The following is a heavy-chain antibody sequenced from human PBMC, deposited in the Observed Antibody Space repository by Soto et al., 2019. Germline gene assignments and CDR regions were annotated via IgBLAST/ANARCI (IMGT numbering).Heavy chain of an antibody. D-gene: IGHD3-10*01. J-gene: IGHJ4*02. CDR1: GFTFSSYA. V-gene: IGHV3-23*01. CDR3: AKDYYKRGELPPNFDY. CDR2: ISGSGGST. Sequence: GGSLRLSCAASGFTFSSYAMSWVRQAPGKGLEWVSAISGSGGSTYYADSVKGRFTISRDNSKNTLYLQMNSLRAEDTAVYYCAKDYYKRGELPPNFDYWGQGTLVTVSS.